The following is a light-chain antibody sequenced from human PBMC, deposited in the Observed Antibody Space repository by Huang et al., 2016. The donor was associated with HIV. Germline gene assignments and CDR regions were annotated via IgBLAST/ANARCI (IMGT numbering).Light chain of an antibody. CDR3: QQYNKWPPEYT. Sequence: VMMSQSPATLAASPGERVTLSCGASQSVNKNLAWYQQKPGQPPRLRIYAASTRSTGVPCRFAGSVSGTEFTLTIDSLQSDDFAVYYCQQYNKWPPEYTFGQWTRLEIK. V-gene: IGKV3-15*01. CDR2: AAS. CDR1: QSVNKN. J-gene: IGKJ2*01.